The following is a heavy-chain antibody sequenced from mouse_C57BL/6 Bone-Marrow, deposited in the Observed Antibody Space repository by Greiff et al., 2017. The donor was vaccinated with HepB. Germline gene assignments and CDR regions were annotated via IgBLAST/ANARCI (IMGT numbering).Heavy chain of an antibody. CDR2: IHPNSGST. V-gene: IGHV1-64*01. Sequence: QVQLQQPGAELVKPGASVKLSCKASGYTFTSYWMHRVKQRPGQGLEWIGMIHPNSGSTNYNEKFKSKATLTVDKSSSTAYMQLSSLTSEDSAVYYCARCGRPAHLVLWGQGTLVTVSA. J-gene: IGHJ3*01. CDR1: GYTFTSYW. CDR3: ARCGRPAHLVL. D-gene: IGHD1-1*01.